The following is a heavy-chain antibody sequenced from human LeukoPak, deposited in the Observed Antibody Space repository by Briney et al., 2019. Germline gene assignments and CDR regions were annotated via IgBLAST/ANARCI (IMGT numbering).Heavy chain of an antibody. CDR3: ARERSTIFGVVVDYYFDY. J-gene: IGHJ4*02. Sequence: SETLPLTCTVSGGSISSSSYYWGWIRQPPGKGLEWIGSIYYSGSTYYNLSLKSRVTISVDTSKNQFSLKLSSVTAADTAVYYCARERSTIFGVVVDYYFDYWGQGTLVTVSS. V-gene: IGHV4-39*07. CDR1: GGSISSSSYY. CDR2: IYYSGST. D-gene: IGHD3-3*01.